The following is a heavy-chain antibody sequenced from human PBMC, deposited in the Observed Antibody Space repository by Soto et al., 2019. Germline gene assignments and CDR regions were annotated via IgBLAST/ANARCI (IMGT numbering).Heavy chain of an antibody. CDR1: GFTVSNNY. D-gene: IGHD3-16*01. V-gene: IGHV3-66*01. CDR3: AAYSHKGY. J-gene: IGHJ4*02. CDR2: IYSGGNS. Sequence: EEQLVESGGDLVQPGGSLRLSCAASGFTVSNNYMSWVRQAPGKGLEWVSRIYSGGNSYYADSVKGRFTISRDSSKNTLYLQMNSLRAEDTAMYYCAAYSHKGYWGQGTLVTVSS.